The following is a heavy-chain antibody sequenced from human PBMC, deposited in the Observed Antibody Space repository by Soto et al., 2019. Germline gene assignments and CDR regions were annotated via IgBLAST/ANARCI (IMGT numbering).Heavy chain of an antibody. Sequence: GASVNVSCKACGCTFTRSAMQSVRQARGQRLEWIGWIDVGSGNINYAQNFKERVTITRDMSKSTAYMEMSSLRSEDTAVYYCAADGLRLSSYWGQGTLVTVSS. D-gene: IGHD5-12*01. CDR3: AADGLRLSSY. J-gene: IGHJ4*02. CDR1: GCTFTRSA. CDR2: IDVGSGNI. V-gene: IGHV1-58*02.